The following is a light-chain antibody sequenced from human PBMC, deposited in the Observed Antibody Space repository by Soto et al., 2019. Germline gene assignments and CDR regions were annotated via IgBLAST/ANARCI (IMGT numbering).Light chain of an antibody. CDR3: SSYRSSSTYV. V-gene: IGLV2-14*01. J-gene: IGLJ1*01. CDR2: EVT. CDR1: SSDVGSYNY. Sequence: QSALTQPAYVSGSPGQSITISCTGTSSDVGSYNYVSWHQQHPGQAPKLMIYEVTHRASGIPDRFSASKPGNTASLTISGLQAGDEADYYCSSYRSSSTYVFGTGTKLTVL.